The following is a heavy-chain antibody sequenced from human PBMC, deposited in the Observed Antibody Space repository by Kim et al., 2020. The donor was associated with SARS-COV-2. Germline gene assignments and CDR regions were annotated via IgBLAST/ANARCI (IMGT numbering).Heavy chain of an antibody. CDR3: AKDLSEEDSSSR. J-gene: IGHJ4*02. V-gene: IGHV3-23*01. D-gene: IGHD6-13*01. Sequence: YYADSVKGRFTISRDNSKNTLYLQMNSLRAEDTAVYYCAKDLSEEDSSSRWGQGTLVTVSS.